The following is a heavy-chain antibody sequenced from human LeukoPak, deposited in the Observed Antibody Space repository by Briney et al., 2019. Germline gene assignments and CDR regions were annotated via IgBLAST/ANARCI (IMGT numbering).Heavy chain of an antibody. CDR3: AMAQIDYYYYMDV. CDR1: GFTLSNYN. V-gene: IGHV3-48*01. J-gene: IGHJ6*03. Sequence: PGGSLRLSCAASGFTLSNYNMNWVRQAPGKGLEWVAYICIRSSNIYYADSVKGRFTISRDNAKNSLYVQMNSLRADDTAVYYCAMAQIDYYYYMDVWGKGTTVTASS. D-gene: IGHD2/OR15-2a*01. CDR2: ICIRSSNI.